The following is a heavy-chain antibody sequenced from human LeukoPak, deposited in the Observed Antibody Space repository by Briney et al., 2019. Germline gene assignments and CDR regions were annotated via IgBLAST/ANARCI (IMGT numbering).Heavy chain of an antibody. D-gene: IGHD5-12*01. CDR1: GGSVSSGSNY. V-gene: IGHV4-61*01. CDR3: ARHIGGYYFDY. Sequence: SETLSLTCTVSGGSVSSGSNYWSWIRQPPGKRLEWIGYIYYSGSTNYNPSLNSRVTISLDTSKNQFSLNLSSVTAADTAVYYCARHIGGYYFDYWGQGTLVTVSS. J-gene: IGHJ4*02. CDR2: IYYSGST.